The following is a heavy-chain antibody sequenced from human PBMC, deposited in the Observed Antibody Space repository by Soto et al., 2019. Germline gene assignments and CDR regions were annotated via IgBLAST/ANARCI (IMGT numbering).Heavy chain of an antibody. D-gene: IGHD3-10*01. J-gene: IGHJ2*01. CDR1: GFTFSSYD. CDR2: IGTAGDT. CDR3: ARVTYGSGRPSRGDWWYFDL. Sequence: EVQLVESGGGLVQPGGSLRLSCAASGFTFSSYDMHWVRQATGKGLEWVSAIGTAGDTYYPGSVKGRFTISRENAKNSLYLQMNSLRAGDTAVYYCARVTYGSGRPSRGDWWYFDLWGRGTLVTVSS. V-gene: IGHV3-13*04.